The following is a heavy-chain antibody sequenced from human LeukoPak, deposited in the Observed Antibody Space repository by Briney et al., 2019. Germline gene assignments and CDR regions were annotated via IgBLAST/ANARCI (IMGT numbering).Heavy chain of an antibody. CDR1: GFSFSSYN. CDR3: ARDGNYVWGSPYVDY. V-gene: IGHV3-48*02. J-gene: IGHJ4*02. CDR2: ISTSSSTI. Sequence: GGSLRLSCAASGFSFSSYNMNWVRQAPGKGLEWVSYISTSSSTIYYADSVKGRFTISRDNAKNSLYLQMNSLRDEDMAVYYCARDGNYVWGSPYVDYWGQGTLVTVSS. D-gene: IGHD3-16*01.